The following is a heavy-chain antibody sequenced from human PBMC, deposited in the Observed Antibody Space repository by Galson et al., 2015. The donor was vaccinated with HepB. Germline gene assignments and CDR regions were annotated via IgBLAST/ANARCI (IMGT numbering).Heavy chain of an antibody. Sequence: SLRLSCAASGFTFSSYSMNWVRQAPGKGLEWVSSISSSSSYIYYADSVKGRFTISRDNAKNSLYLQMNSLRAEDTAVYYCARDRGARAFGVVINPLYYYYYGMDVWGQGTTVTVSS. V-gene: IGHV3-21*01. D-gene: IGHD3-3*01. CDR2: ISSSSSYI. CDR3: ARDRGARAFGVVINPLYYYYYGMDV. J-gene: IGHJ6*02. CDR1: GFTFSSYS.